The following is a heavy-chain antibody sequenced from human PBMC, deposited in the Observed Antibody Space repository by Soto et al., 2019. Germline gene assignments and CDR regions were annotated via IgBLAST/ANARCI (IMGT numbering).Heavy chain of an antibody. J-gene: IGHJ6*02. Sequence: EVQLVESGGGLVQPGGSLRLSCAASGFTFSIYSMNWVRQAPGKGLEWGSYISSSGSKIYSADSLKGRFTISRDNAKNSLYLQMTSLRAEDTAVYYCARDLLAGMDVWGQGTTVTVSS. CDR2: ISSSGSKI. V-gene: IGHV3-48*01. CDR3: ARDLLAGMDV. CDR1: GFTFSIYS.